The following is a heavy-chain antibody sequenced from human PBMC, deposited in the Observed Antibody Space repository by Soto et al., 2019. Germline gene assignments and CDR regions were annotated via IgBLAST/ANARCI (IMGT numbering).Heavy chain of an antibody. J-gene: IGHJ4*02. D-gene: IGHD3-10*01. Sequence: SETLSLTCTVSGGSISSSSYYWGWIRQPPGKGLEWIGSIYYSGSTYYNPSLKSRVTISVDTSKNQFSLKLSSVTAADTAVYYCARHRGSWRNGYFDYWGQGTLVTVSS. CDR1: GGSISSSSYY. CDR2: IYYSGST. V-gene: IGHV4-39*01. CDR3: ARHRGSWRNGYFDY.